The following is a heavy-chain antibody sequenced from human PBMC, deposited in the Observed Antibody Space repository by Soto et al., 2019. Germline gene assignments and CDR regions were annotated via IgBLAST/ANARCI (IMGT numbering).Heavy chain of an antibody. CDR2: SSWNSGSI. Sequence: EVQLVESGGGLVQPGRSLRLSCAASGFTFDDYAMHWVRQAPGKGLECVSGSSWNSGSIGYADSVKGRFTISRDNAKNSLYLQMNSLRAEDTALYYCAKGAYGDYYFEYWGQGTLVTVSS. V-gene: IGHV3-9*01. D-gene: IGHD4-17*01. CDR3: AKGAYGDYYFEY. CDR1: GFTFDDYA. J-gene: IGHJ4*02.